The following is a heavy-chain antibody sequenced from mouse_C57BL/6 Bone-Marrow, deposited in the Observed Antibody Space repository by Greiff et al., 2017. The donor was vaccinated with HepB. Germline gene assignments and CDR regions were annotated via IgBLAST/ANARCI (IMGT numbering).Heavy chain of an antibody. CDR2: IYPRSGNT. D-gene: IGHD4-1*01. CDR3: ARGGKTGYWYFDV. V-gene: IGHV1-81*01. Sequence: VQLVESGAELARPGASVKLSCKASGYTFTSYGISWVKQRTGQGLEWIGEIYPRSGNTYYNEKFKGKATLTADKSSSTAYMELRSLTSEDSAGYFCARGGKTGYWYFDVWGTGTTVTVSS. J-gene: IGHJ1*03. CDR1: GYTFTSYG.